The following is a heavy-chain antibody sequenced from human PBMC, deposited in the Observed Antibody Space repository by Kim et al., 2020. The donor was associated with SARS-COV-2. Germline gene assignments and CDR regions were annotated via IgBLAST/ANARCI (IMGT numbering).Heavy chain of an antibody. J-gene: IGHJ4*02. CDR2: ISGSGGST. CDR1: AFTFSSYA. Sequence: GGSLRLSCAASAFTFSSYAMSWVRQAPGKGLEWVSAISGSGGSTYYADSVKGRFTISRDNSKNPLYLQMNSLRAEDTAVYYCAKDNRYSSSAGHYFDYWGQGTLVTVSS. D-gene: IGHD6-6*01. CDR3: AKDNRYSSSAGHYFDY. V-gene: IGHV3-23*01.